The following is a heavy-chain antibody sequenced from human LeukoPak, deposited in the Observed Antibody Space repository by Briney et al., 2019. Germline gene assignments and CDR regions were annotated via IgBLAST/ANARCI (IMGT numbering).Heavy chain of an antibody. CDR1: GFTFSGYY. CDR2: ISGSGGTI. J-gene: IGHJ4*02. D-gene: IGHD6-6*01. Sequence: GGSLGLSCAVSGFTFSGYYMSWIRQAPGKGLEWVSSISGSGGTIYQADSVKGRFTISRDNAKNSLFLQMNSLTVDDTAVYFCARAGGGSSLLRFDSWGQGTLVTVSS. V-gene: IGHV3-11*04. CDR3: ARAGGGSSLLRFDS.